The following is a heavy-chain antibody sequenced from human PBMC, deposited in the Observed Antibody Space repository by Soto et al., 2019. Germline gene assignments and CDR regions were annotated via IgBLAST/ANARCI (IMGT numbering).Heavy chain of an antibody. CDR1: VFTFSSYS. D-gene: IGHD2-8*01. V-gene: IGHV3-23*01. CDR3: AKTRDILLLVYAMAFEY. Sequence: GGSXRLSCASSVFTFSSYSIIWVRQAPGKGLEWVSAISGSGGSTYYADSVKGRFTISRDNSKNKLYLQMNRLRAEDKAVYYCAKTRDILLLVYAMAFEYWAKGTLVT. CDR2: ISGSGGST. J-gene: IGHJ4*02.